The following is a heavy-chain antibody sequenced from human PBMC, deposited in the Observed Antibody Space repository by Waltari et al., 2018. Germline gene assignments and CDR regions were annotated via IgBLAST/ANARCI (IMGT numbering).Heavy chain of an antibody. CDR1: GGSINNYY. J-gene: IGHJ4*02. Sequence: QVQLQESGPGLVKPSETLSLICSVSGGSINNYYWTWIRQPPGKGLEWIWYVCYSGTTNYKSSLRSRVTISLDTSKNQFSLRLTFVIAADTAVYYCVRGVSEVGLDYWGQGVLVTVSS. V-gene: IGHV4-59*01. CDR3: VRGVSEVGLDY. CDR2: VCYSGTT. D-gene: IGHD1-26*01.